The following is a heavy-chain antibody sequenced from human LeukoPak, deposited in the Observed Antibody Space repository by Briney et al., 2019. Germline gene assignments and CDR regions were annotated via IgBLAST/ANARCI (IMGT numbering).Heavy chain of an antibody. CDR1: GFTFSSYT. Sequence: GGSVRLSCVASGFTFSSYTMNWVRQAPGKGLEWVSSITSGSYIYYAESVKGRFTISRDNAKNSLYLQMNSLRAEDTAVYYCARDPAADDYWGQGTLVTVSS. V-gene: IGHV3-21*01. D-gene: IGHD6-13*01. CDR2: ITSGSYI. CDR3: ARDPAADDY. J-gene: IGHJ4*02.